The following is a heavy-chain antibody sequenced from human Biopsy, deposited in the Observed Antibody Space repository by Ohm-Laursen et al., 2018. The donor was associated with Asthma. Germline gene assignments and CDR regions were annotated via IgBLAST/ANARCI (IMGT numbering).Heavy chain of an antibody. Sequence: SLRLSCSASGFTFSNYAMTWVRQAPGKGLEWVSAISGSGGGTKYADSVKGRFTISRDNSKNTLSLQMSSLRAEDTALYYCAKDLSKAVGGSNDYYYGMDVWGQGTTVTVAS. D-gene: IGHD6-19*01. CDR1: GFTFSNYA. CDR3: AKDLSKAVGGSNDYYYGMDV. CDR2: ISGSGGGT. J-gene: IGHJ6*02. V-gene: IGHV3-23*01.